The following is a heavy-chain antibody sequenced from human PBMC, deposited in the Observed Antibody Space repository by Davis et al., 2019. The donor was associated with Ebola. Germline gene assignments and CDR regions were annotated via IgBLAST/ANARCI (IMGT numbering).Heavy chain of an antibody. V-gene: IGHV3-7*01. CDR3: ARDEYTSSWTDYFYYYGMDV. Sequence: GSLRLSCAASGFTFSSYWMSWVRQAPGKGLEWVANIKQDGSEKYYVDSVKGRFTISRDNAKNSLYLQMNSLRAEDTAVYYCARDEYTSSWTDYFYYYGMDVWGQGTTVTVSS. CDR2: IKQDGSEK. CDR1: GFTFSSYW. J-gene: IGHJ6*02. D-gene: IGHD6-13*01.